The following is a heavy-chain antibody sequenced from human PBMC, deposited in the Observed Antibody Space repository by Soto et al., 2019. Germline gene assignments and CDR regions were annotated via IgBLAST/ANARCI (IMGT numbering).Heavy chain of an antibody. CDR3: ARGHLAVVPVASWFYSMGV. CDR1: GYTFTHYA. D-gene: IGHD2-2*01. Sequence: QVQLVQSGAEVEKPGASVKVSCKASGYTFTHYAVHWVRQAPGQRLEWMGWINAGNGNTRFSQNLQGRVTITRDTSARRVSMALSSLRSEDTSVYYCARGHLAVVPVASWFYSMGVWGQGTTVTVSS. CDR2: INAGNGNT. J-gene: IGHJ6*03. V-gene: IGHV1-3*01.